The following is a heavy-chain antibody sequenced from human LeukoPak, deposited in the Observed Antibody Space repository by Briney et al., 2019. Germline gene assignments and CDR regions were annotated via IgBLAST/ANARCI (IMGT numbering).Heavy chain of an antibody. CDR2: IIPIFGTA. Sequence: SVKVSCKASGGTFSSYAISWVRQAPGQGLEWMGGIIPIFGTANYAQKFQGRVTITADESTSTAYMELSSLRSEDTAVYYCARDQRNYYGSGSYYTPYYMDVWGKGTTVTISS. CDR1: GGTFSSYA. V-gene: IGHV1-69*13. J-gene: IGHJ6*03. CDR3: ARDQRNYYGSGSYYTPYYMDV. D-gene: IGHD3-10*01.